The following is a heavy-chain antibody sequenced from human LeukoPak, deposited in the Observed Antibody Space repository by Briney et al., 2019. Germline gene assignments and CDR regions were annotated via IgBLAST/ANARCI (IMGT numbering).Heavy chain of an antibody. J-gene: IGHJ4*02. D-gene: IGHD3-22*01. Sequence: GGSLRLSCAASGFTFSSYGMHWVRQAPGKGLEWVAVISYDGSNKYYADSVKGRFTISRDNSKNTLYLQMNSLRAEDTAVYYCAKGSIGVTMIVVYFDYWGQGTLVTVSS. CDR2: ISYDGSNK. V-gene: IGHV3-30*18. CDR3: AKGSIGVTMIVVYFDY. CDR1: GFTFSSYG.